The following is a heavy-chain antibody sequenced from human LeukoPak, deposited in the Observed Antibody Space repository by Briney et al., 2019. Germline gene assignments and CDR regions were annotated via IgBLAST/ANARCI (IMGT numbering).Heavy chain of an antibody. V-gene: IGHV5-51*01. Sequence: LGESLKISCKGSGYSFTSNWIGWVRRMPGKGLEWMGIIYPDDSDTRYSPSFQGQVTISADKSIATAYLQWSSLKASDTAMYYCVRRTTVTTSGDYWGPGTLVTVSS. CDR3: VRRTTVTTSGDY. CDR1: GYSFTSNW. D-gene: IGHD4-17*01. J-gene: IGHJ4*02. CDR2: IYPDDSDT.